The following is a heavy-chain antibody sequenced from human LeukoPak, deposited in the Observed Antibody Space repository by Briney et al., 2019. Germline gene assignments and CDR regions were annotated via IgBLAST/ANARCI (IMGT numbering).Heavy chain of an antibody. Sequence: ASVKVSCKTSGYIFTGYYIYWVRQASGQGFEWMGWIDPNSGGTNSSQKFQDRVSMARDTSVSTAYMELSRLRSDDTAIYFCTRKGRSTLDYWGQGTLVTLSS. CDR1: GYIFTGYY. D-gene: IGHD1-26*01. J-gene: IGHJ4*02. CDR2: IDPNSGGT. V-gene: IGHV1-2*02. CDR3: TRKGRSTLDY.